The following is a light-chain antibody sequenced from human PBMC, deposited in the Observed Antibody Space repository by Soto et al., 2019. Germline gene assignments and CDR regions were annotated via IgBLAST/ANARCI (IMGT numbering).Light chain of an antibody. CDR2: DVN. Sequence: QSALTQPASVSGSPGQSITISCTGTSSDIGASDYVSWYRQHPDKAPKLIIYDVNNRPSGVSSRFSGSKSGNTASLTISGLQAEDEAEYFCSSYAIFGGRTKLTVL. CDR1: SSDIGASDY. J-gene: IGLJ2*01. CDR3: SSYAI. V-gene: IGLV2-14*03.